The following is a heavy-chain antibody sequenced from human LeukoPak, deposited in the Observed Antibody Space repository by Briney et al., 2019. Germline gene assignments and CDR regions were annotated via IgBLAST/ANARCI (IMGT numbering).Heavy chain of an antibody. V-gene: IGHV3-21*01. D-gene: IGHD6-13*01. CDR1: GFTFSDYS. Sequence: GGSLRLSCAASGFTFSDYSMNWVRQAPGRGLEWVSFISSVSGYIYYADSVKDRFTISRDNARNSLYLQMNSLRAEDTAVYYCAKLHGYSSSWYGIYYFDYWGQGTLVTVSS. J-gene: IGHJ4*02. CDR2: ISSVSGYI. CDR3: AKLHGYSSSWYGIYYFDY.